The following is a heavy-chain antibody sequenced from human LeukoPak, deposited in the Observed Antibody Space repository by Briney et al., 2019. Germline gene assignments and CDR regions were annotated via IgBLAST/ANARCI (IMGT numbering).Heavy chain of an antibody. D-gene: IGHD3-10*02. CDR2: INHSGST. CDR1: GGSFSGYY. CDR3: ASGKYYYVY. J-gene: IGHJ4*02. Sequence: PSETLSLTCAVYGGSFSGYYWNWIRQPPGKGLEWIGEINHSGSTNYNPSLKSRVTISVDTSKNQFSLKLSSVTAADTAVYYCASGKYYYVYWGQGTLVTVSS. V-gene: IGHV4-34*01.